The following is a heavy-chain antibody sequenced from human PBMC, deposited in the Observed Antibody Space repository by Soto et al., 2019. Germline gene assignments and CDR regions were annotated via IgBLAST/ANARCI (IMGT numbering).Heavy chain of an antibody. J-gene: IGHJ5*02. CDR1: GGSISSGAYY. CDR2: IFHSGST. Sequence: PSETLSLTCTVSGGSISSGAYYRTWIRQSPGKGLEWIGYIFHSGSTYSSPSLKSRLSLSVDTSQNQFSLTLRSVTAADAAMYYCARTDGELRRFDPWGQGTLVTVSS. CDR3: ARTDGELRRFDP. D-gene: IGHD1-7*01. V-gene: IGHV4-31*03.